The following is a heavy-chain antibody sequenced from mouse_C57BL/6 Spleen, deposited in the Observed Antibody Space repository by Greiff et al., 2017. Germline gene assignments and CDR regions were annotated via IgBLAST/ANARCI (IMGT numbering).Heavy chain of an antibody. CDR1: GFSLTSYG. CDR2: LWSGGRT. Sequence: VQLQESGPGLVQPSQSLSITCTVSGFSLTSYGVHWVRQSPGTGLEWLGVLWSGGRTDYNAAFISRLSISKDNSKSQVFFKMNSLQADDTAIYYCAREGPYGYGFAYWGQGTLVTVSA. CDR3: AREGPYGYGFAY. D-gene: IGHD2-2*01. V-gene: IGHV2-2*01. J-gene: IGHJ3*01.